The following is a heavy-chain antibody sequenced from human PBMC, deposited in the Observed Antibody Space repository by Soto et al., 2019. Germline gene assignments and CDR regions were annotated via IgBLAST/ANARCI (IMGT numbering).Heavy chain of an antibody. Sequence: SVKVSCKFSGYAFTGYYIHWVGQAPGQGLEWMGWINLNSGDTNYAQKFQGRVTMTRHTSFRTAYMELSSLTSDDTAGHCCATRYSYFHFWGQGTLVTVSS. CDR3: ATRYSYFHF. D-gene: IGHD5-18*01. CDR2: INLNSGDT. CDR1: GYAFTGYY. V-gene: IGHV1-2*02. J-gene: IGHJ4*02.